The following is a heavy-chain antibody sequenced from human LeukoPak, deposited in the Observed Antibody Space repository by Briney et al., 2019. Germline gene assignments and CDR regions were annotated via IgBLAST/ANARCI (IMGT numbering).Heavy chain of an antibody. J-gene: IGHJ4*02. CDR3: ARDILTGYPALDY. CDR2: LYNTGNT. V-gene: IGHV3-53*01. CDR1: GFTVNSNY. D-gene: IGHD3-9*01. Sequence: PGGSLRLSCAASGFTVNSNYLSWVRQAPGKGLEWVSTLYNTGNTYYANSVKGRFSISRDNSKNTLFLQMNSLRAEDTAVYYCARDILTGYPALDYWGQGTLVTVSS.